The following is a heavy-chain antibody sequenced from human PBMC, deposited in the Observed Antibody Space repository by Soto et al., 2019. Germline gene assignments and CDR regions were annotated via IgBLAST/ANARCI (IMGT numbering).Heavy chain of an antibody. Sequence: SETLSITCTVSGGSISSYYWSWIRQPPGKGLEWIGYIYYSGSTNYNPSLKSRVTISVDTSKNQFSLKLSSVTAADTAVYFFARRYAGTIDYSCQGTLVTVSS. CDR1: GGSISSYY. D-gene: IGHD6-13*01. CDR3: ARRYAGTIDY. CDR2: IYYSGST. V-gene: IGHV4-59*08. J-gene: IGHJ4*02.